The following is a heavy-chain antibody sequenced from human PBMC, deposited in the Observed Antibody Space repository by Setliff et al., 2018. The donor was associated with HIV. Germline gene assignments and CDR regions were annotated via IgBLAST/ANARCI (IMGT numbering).Heavy chain of an antibody. J-gene: IGHJ4*02. CDR3: ARSDISGTGYFDS. V-gene: IGHV1-46*01. CDR2: INPSGGST. D-gene: IGHD1-20*01. Sequence: ASVKVSCKASGYTFTSYYMHWVRQAPGQGLEWMGIINPSGGSTSYAQKFQGRVTMTRDTSTSTVYMELSSLRSEDTAVYHCARSDISGTGYFDSWGQGTLVTVSS. CDR1: GYTFTSYY.